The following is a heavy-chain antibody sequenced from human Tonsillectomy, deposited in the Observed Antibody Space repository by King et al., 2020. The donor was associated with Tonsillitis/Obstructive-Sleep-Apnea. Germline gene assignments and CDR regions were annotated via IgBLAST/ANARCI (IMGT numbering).Heavy chain of an antibody. CDR1: GYTFTSYY. D-gene: IGHD6-13*01. CDR2: INPLGGST. Sequence: QLVQSGAEVKKPGASMKVSCKASGYTFTSYYMHWVRQAPGQGLEWMGIINPLGGSTSYAQRFQGRVTMTRDTSTSTVHMELSSLRSEDTAIYYCARDQGSSWEEGMDVWGQGTTVTVSS. V-gene: IGHV1-46*01. CDR3: ARDQGSSWEEGMDV. J-gene: IGHJ6*02.